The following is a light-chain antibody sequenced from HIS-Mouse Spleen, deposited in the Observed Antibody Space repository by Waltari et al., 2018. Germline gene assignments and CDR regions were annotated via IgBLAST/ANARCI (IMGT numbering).Light chain of an antibody. Sequence: EIVLTQSPGTLSLSPGVRATISGRASQRVSSSYLAWYQQKPGQAPRLLIYGASSRATGIPDRFSGSGSGTDFTLTISRLEPEDFAVYYCQQYGSSPPYTFGQGTKLEIK. CDR1: QRVSSSY. V-gene: IGKV3-20*01. CDR3: QQYGSSPPYT. CDR2: GAS. J-gene: IGKJ2*01.